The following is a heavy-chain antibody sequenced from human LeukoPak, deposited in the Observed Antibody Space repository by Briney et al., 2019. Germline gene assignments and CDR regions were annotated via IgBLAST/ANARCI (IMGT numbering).Heavy chain of an antibody. J-gene: IGHJ4*02. CDR3: ASSQQWLNGFDY. CDR2: ISAYNGNT. V-gene: IGHV1-18*04. Sequence: ASVKVSCKASGYTFTSYGISWVRQAPGQGLEWMGWISAYNGNTNYAQKLQGRVTMTTDTSTSTAYMELSSLRSEDTAVYYCASSQQWLNGFDYWGQGTLVTVSS. D-gene: IGHD6-19*01. CDR1: GYTFTSYG.